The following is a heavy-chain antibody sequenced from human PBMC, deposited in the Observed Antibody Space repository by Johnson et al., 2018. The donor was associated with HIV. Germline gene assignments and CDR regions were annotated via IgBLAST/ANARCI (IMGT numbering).Heavy chain of an antibody. J-gene: IGHJ3*02. D-gene: IGHD1-26*01. CDR1: GFTFSSYA. Sequence: VQLVESGGGVVQPGRSLRLSCAASGFTFSSYAMHWVRQAPGKGLEWVSRINWNGGSTGYADSVKGRFTISRDNAKNSLSLQMNSLRAEDTAVYYCAREGVVGVKDGLIWGQGTMVTVSS. V-gene: IGHV3-20*04. CDR2: INWNGGST. CDR3: AREGVVGVKDGLI.